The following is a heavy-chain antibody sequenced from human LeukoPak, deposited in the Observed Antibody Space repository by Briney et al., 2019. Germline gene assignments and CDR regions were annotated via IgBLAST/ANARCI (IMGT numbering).Heavy chain of an antibody. CDR1: GASISSYY. Sequence: SETLSLTCTVSGASISSYYWSWIRQPPGKGLEWIGYNYYSGSTNYNPSLKSRVTISIDTSMSQFSLKLSSVTAADTAVYYCAREWTYDGSGTHYKYFDYWGQGTLVTVSS. V-gene: IGHV4-59*01. J-gene: IGHJ4*02. CDR2: NYYSGST. D-gene: IGHD3-10*01. CDR3: AREWTYDGSGTHYKYFDY.